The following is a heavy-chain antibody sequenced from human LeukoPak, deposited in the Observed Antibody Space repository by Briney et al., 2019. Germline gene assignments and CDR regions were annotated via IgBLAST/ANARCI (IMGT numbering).Heavy chain of an antibody. CDR3: ARVSGGVFEY. CDR1: GDSVSSNSVT. Sequence: SQTLSLTCAISGDSVSSNSVTWNWIRQSPSRGLEWLGRTYYRSKWSNGYSVSVKSRITINPDTSKNQFSLQLNSVTPEDTAVYYCARVSGGVFEYWGQGTLVTVSS. CDR2: TYYRSKWSN. V-gene: IGHV6-1*01. J-gene: IGHJ4*02. D-gene: IGHD2-8*02.